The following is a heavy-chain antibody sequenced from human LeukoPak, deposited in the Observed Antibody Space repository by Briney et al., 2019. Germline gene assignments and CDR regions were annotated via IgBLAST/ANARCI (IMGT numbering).Heavy chain of an antibody. CDR1: GGSISSYY. CDR2: IYTSGST. Sequence: SETLSLTCTVSGGSISSYYWSWIRQPAGKRLEWIGRIYTSGSTNYNPSLKSRVTMSVGTSKNQFSLKLSSVTAADTAVYYCARDQWELRSFGPGYYYYYMDVWGKGTTVTVSS. D-gene: IGHD1-26*01. J-gene: IGHJ6*03. CDR3: ARDQWELRSFGPGYYYYYMDV. V-gene: IGHV4-4*07.